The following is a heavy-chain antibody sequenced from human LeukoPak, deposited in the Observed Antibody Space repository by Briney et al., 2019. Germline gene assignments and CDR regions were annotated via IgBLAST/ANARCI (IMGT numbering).Heavy chain of an antibody. CDR3: ARVGAAGLDY. CDR1: GFTFSTSW. D-gene: IGHD6-13*01. Sequence: GGSLRLSCAASGFTFSTSWMSWVRQAPGKGLEWVANIKQDGGEKYYVDSMKGRFTISRDNARNSLYLQMNSLRADDTAMYYCARVGAAGLDYWGQGTLVTVSS. CDR2: IKQDGGEK. J-gene: IGHJ4*02. V-gene: IGHV3-7*03.